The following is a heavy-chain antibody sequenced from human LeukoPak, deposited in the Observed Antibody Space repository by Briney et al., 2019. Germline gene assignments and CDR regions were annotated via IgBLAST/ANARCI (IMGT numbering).Heavy chain of an antibody. J-gene: IGHJ6*03. CDR1: GFTFSSYA. CDR3: ASEVASYYYYYYMDV. V-gene: IGHV3-48*01. Sequence: GGSLRLSCAASGFTFSSYAMSWVRQAPGKGLEWVSYISSSSSTIYYADSVKGRFTISRDNAKNSLYLQMNSLRAEDTAVYYCASEVASYYYYYYMDVWGKGTTVTVSS. CDR2: ISSSSSTI.